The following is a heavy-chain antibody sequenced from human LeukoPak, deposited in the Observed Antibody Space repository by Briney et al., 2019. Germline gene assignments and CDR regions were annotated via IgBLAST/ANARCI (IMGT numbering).Heavy chain of an antibody. V-gene: IGHV3-23*01. Sequence: QTGGSLRPSCAGSGFTFSSYAMSWVRQAPGKGLEWVSAISGSGGSTYYADSVKGRFTISRDNSKNTLYLQMNSLRAEDTAVYYCARAGYCSSTSCYQVGWFDPWGQGTLVTVSS. D-gene: IGHD2-2*01. CDR3: ARAGYCSSTSCYQVGWFDP. CDR1: GFTFSSYA. CDR2: ISGSGGST. J-gene: IGHJ5*02.